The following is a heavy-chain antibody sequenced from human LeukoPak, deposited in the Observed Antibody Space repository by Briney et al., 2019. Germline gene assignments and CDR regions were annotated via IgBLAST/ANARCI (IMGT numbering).Heavy chain of an antibody. CDR3: ARGIGTVTHDY. J-gene: IGHJ4*02. D-gene: IGHD3/OR15-3a*01. CDR2: MNPNSGNT. CDR1: GYTFTDYY. V-gene: IGHV1-8*02. Sequence: ASVKVSCKASGYTFTDYYIHWVRQATGQGLEWMGWMNPNSGNTGYAQKFQGRVTMTRNTSISTAYMELSSLRSEDTAVYYCARGIGTVTHDYWGQGTLVTVSS.